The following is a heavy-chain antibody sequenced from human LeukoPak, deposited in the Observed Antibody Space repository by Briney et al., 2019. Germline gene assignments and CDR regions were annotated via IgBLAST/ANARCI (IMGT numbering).Heavy chain of an antibody. CDR3: ARAGLRSDYYDSSGYYWDY. J-gene: IGHJ4*02. D-gene: IGHD3-22*01. CDR1: GGTFSNYA. Sequence: ASVKVSCXASGGTFSNYAISWVRQALGQGLEWMGRIIPIFGTANYAQKFQGRVTITTDESTSTAYMELSSLRSEDTAVYYCARAGLRSDYYDSSGYYWDYWGQGTLVTVSS. V-gene: IGHV1-69*05. CDR2: IIPIFGTA.